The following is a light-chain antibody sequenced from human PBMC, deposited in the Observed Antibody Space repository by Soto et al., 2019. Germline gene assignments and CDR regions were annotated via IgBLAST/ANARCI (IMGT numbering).Light chain of an antibody. Sequence: QSALTQPASVSGSPGQSITISCTGTSSDVGGYNYVSWYQQHPGKAPKLMIYDVSSRPSGVSDRFSGSKSGNTASLPISGLQAEDEADYYCSSYTSSSTYVFGTGPKLTV. V-gene: IGLV2-14*01. CDR1: SSDVGGYNY. CDR3: SSYTSSSTYV. CDR2: DVS. J-gene: IGLJ1*01.